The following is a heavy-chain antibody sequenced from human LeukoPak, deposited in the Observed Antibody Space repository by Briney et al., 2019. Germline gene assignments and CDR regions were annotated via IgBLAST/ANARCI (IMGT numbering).Heavy chain of an antibody. Sequence: GGSLRLSCAASGFTFSSYSMNWVRQAPGKGLEWVSSISSSSSYIYYADSVKGRFTISRDNSKNTLYLQMNSLRAEDTAVYYCAKGSDIVATIGYWGQGTLVTVSS. CDR3: AKGSDIVATIGY. J-gene: IGHJ4*02. CDR2: ISSSSSYI. D-gene: IGHD5-12*01. V-gene: IGHV3-21*01. CDR1: GFTFSSYS.